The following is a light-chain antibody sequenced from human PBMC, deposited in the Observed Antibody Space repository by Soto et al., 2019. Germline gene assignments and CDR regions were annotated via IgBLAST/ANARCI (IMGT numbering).Light chain of an antibody. J-gene: IGKJ1*01. CDR2: GAS. CDR1: QSVSSGY. CDR3: QHYGNSPT. V-gene: IGKV3-20*01. Sequence: EIVLTQSPGTLSLSPGDGATLSCRASQSVSSGYLAWYQQKPGQAPRLLIYGASRRAGGIPDRFSGSGSGTDFTLSISRVEPEDCAVYWCQHYGNSPTFGQGTRVQIK.